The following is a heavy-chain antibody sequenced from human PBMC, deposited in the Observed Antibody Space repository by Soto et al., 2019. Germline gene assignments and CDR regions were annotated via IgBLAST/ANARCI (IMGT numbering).Heavy chain of an antibody. CDR3: ARSDGRY. V-gene: IGHV4-59*01. Sequence: SETLSFTCTVSRGSISSYYWTWIRQHPGKGLEYIGYISYSGSTNYNPSLKSRVTISVDTSKNQFSLKLSSVTAADTAVYYCARSDGRYWGQGTLVTVSS. J-gene: IGHJ4*02. CDR2: ISYSGST. CDR1: RGSISSYY.